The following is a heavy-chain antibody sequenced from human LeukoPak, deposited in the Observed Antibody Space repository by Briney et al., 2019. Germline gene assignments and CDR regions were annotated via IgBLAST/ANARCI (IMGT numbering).Heavy chain of an antibody. D-gene: IGHD2-2*01. V-gene: IGHV4-59*08. J-gene: IGHJ3*02. CDR3: ARQKCTSASCLTKNAFDI. CDR1: GASIRNYY. Sequence: PSETLSLTCTVSGASIRNYYWSWIRQSPGKGLEWIGYIYYSGSTNYNPSLESRVTISVDTSKNQFSLDLSSVTAADTAVYYCARQKCTSASCLTKNAFDIWGQGTMVTVSS. CDR2: IYYSGST.